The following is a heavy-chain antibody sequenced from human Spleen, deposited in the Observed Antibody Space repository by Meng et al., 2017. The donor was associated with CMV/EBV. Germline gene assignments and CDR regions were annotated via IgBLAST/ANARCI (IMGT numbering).Heavy chain of an antibody. Sequence: SVKVSCKASGGTFSSYAISWVRQAPGQGLEWVGGIIPLFGIANYAQRFQGRATITADKSTTTAYMELSSLRSEDTAVYYCASGGDIVVGYGMDVWGQGTTVTVSS. J-gene: IGHJ6*02. D-gene: IGHD2-2*01. V-gene: IGHV1-69*10. CDR3: ASGGDIVVGYGMDV. CDR2: IIPLFGIA. CDR1: GGTFSSYA.